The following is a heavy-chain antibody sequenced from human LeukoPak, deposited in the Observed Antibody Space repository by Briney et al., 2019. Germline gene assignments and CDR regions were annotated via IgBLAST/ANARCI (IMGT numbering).Heavy chain of an antibody. J-gene: IGHJ5*02. Sequence: SETLSLTCTVSGGSISSGGYYWSWIRQPPGKGLEWIGYIYHSGSTYYNPSLKSRVTISVDRSKNQFSLKLSSVTAADTAVYYCARLPSAIAAAGNNWFDPWGQGTLVTVSS. CDR2: IYHSGST. V-gene: IGHV4-30-2*01. D-gene: IGHD6-13*01. CDR3: ARLPSAIAAAGNNWFDP. CDR1: GGSISSGGYY.